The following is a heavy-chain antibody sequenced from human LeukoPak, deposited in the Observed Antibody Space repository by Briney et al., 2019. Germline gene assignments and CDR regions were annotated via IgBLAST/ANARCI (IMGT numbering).Heavy chain of an antibody. D-gene: IGHD3-22*01. V-gene: IGHV1-18*01. CDR2: ISAY. CDR1: GYTFTSYG. CDR3: ARRFNYYDSSGYYEGFYFDH. J-gene: IGHJ4*02. Sequence: GASVKVSCKASGYTFTSYGISWVRQAPGQGLEWMGWISAYAQKFQGRVTMTTDTSTSTAYMELRSLRSDDTAVYYCARRFNYYDSSGYYEGFYFDHWGQGTLVTVSS.